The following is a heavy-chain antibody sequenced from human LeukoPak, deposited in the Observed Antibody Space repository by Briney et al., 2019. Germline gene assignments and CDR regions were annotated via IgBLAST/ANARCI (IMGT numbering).Heavy chain of an antibody. V-gene: IGHV3-48*02. CDR3: AGSGARTDY. D-gene: IGHD1-26*01. J-gene: IGHJ4*02. Sequence: GGSLRLSCAASGFIFSTYAMSWVRQAPGKGLEWISYINSRSTTIYYTDSVKGRFTISRDNAKNLLYLRMNSLRDEDSAVYFCAGSGARTDYWGQGTRVTVSS. CDR1: GFIFSTYA. CDR2: INSRSTTI.